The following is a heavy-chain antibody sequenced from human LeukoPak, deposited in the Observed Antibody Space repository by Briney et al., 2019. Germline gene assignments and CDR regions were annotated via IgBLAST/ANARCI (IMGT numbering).Heavy chain of an antibody. J-gene: IGHJ4*02. D-gene: IGHD1-26*01. CDR1: GSTFSSYA. Sequence: GGSLRLSCAASGSTFSSYAMSWVRQAPGNGLEWVSSISGSGASTYYADSVKGRFTISRDNSKNTLYLQMNSLRAEDTAVYYCAKDLGFIVGGGYWGQGTLVSVSS. CDR3: AKDLGFIVGGGY. V-gene: IGHV3-23*01. CDR2: ISGSGAST.